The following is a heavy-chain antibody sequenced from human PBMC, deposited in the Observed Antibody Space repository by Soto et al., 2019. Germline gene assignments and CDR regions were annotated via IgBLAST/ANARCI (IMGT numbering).Heavy chain of an antibody. CDR1: GFTFSSYG. Sequence: PGGSLRLSCAASGFTFSSYGMHWVRQAPGKGLEWVAVISYDGSNKYYADSVKGRFTISRDNSKNTLYLQMNSLRAEDTAVYYCAKDYCISTSCYVGGGDYYYYYGMDVWGQGTTVTVSS. J-gene: IGHJ6*02. CDR3: AKDYCISTSCYVGGGDYYYYYGMDV. CDR2: ISYDGSNK. D-gene: IGHD2-2*01. V-gene: IGHV3-30*18.